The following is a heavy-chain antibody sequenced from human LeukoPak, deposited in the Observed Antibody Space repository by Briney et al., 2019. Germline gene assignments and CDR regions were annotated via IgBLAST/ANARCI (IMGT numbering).Heavy chain of an antibody. CDR1: GGSISSGSYY. Sequence: PSETLSLTCTVAGGSISSGSYYWSWIRQPAGKGLEWIGRIYTRGRTNYNPSLKSRVTISVDTSKNQFSLKLSSVTAADTAVYYCAREHSESYYTFDYWGQGTLVTVSS. CDR2: IYTRGRT. V-gene: IGHV4-61*02. D-gene: IGHD1-26*01. J-gene: IGHJ4*02. CDR3: AREHSESYYTFDY.